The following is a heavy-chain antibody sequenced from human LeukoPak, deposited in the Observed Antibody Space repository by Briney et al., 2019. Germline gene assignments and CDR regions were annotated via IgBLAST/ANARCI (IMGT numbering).Heavy chain of an antibody. CDR1: GFTFTNYA. Sequence: GGSLRLSCATSGFTFTNYAMSWVRQAPGKGLEWVSAISGSGGTAYYADSVKGRFTISRDNSKNTLYLQMNSLRAEDTAVYYCTKSRSGSSNWALQVFDNWGQGALVTVSS. J-gene: IGHJ4*02. CDR2: ISGSGGTA. D-gene: IGHD4-11*01. CDR3: TKSRSGSSNWALQVFDN. V-gene: IGHV3-23*01.